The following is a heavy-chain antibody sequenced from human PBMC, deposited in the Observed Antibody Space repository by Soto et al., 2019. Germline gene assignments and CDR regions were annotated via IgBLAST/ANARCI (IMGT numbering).Heavy chain of an antibody. Sequence: SETLSLTCTVSGGSISSSSYYWGWIRQPPGKGLEWIGSIYYSGSTYYNPSLKSRVTISVDTSKNQFSLKLSSVTAADTAVYYCARRTRYYDIVTGYYSFDYWGQGTLVTVSS. CDR1: GGSISSSSYY. D-gene: IGHD3-9*01. J-gene: IGHJ4*02. CDR3: ARRTRYYDIVTGYYSFDY. CDR2: IYYSGST. V-gene: IGHV4-39*01.